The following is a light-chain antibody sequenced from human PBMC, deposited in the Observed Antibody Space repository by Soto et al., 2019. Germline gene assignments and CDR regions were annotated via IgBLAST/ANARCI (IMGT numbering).Light chain of an antibody. CDR3: QQYVDTLWT. V-gene: IGKV4-1*01. CDR1: QSLVYSANNKNY. J-gene: IGKJ1*01. CDR2: WAS. Sequence: DIVMTQSPDSLAVSLGERATLNCKSSQSLVYSANNKNYLAWYQQKPGQPPKLLIYWASVRESGVPDRFSGSGSGTDFTLTISSLQAEDVAVYYCQQYVDTLWTFGQGTKVEVK.